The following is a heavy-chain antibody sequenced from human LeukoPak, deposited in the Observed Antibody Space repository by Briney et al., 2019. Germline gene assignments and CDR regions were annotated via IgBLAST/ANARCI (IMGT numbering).Heavy chain of an antibody. CDR3: ARGGLGWLRYNWFDP. J-gene: IGHJ5*02. D-gene: IGHD5-24*01. Sequence: SETLSLTCTVSGGSISTYYWSWIRQPPGKGLEWIGEINHSGSTNYNPSLKSRVTISVDTSKNQFSLKLSSVTAADTAVYYCARGGLGWLRYNWFDPWGQGTLVTVSS. CDR2: INHSGST. V-gene: IGHV4-34*01. CDR1: GGSISTYY.